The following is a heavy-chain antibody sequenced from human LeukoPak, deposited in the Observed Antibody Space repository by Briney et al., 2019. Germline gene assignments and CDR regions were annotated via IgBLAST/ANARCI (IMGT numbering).Heavy chain of an antibody. CDR2: ISAYNGNT. CDR1: GYTFASYG. J-gene: IGHJ6*03. Sequence: ASVKVSCKASGYTFASYGISWVRQAPGQGLEWMGWISAYNGNTNYAQKLQGRVTMTTDTSTSTAYMELRSLRSDDTAVYYCAREYSSSWYEVYYYYYMDVWGKGTTVTISS. CDR3: AREYSSSWYEVYYYYYMDV. D-gene: IGHD6-13*01. V-gene: IGHV1-18*01.